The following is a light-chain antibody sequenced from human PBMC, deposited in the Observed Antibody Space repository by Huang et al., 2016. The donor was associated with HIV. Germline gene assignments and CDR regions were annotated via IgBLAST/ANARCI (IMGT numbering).Light chain of an antibody. CDR2: SAS. CDR3: QQSHRRPG. CDR1: QDIRSH. J-gene: IGKJ4*01. V-gene: IGKV1-39*01. Sequence: DIQMTQSPSSLSASVGDRVTITCRASQDIRSHLNWYHQFPGKAPRLLVYSASRLPVYVPSRFGGSGSGTDFTLTIHGLQPEDLGIYYCQQSHRRPGFGGGTSVEIK.